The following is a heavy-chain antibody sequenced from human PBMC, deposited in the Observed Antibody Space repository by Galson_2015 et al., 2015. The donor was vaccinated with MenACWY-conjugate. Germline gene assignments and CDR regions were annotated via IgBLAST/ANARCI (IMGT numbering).Heavy chain of an antibody. CDR3: ARGHYYDTSGYTDY. CDR1: GFTFSSYR. V-gene: IGHV3-48*04. J-gene: IGHJ4*02. CDR2: ISSSSSTI. Sequence: SLRLSCAASGFTFSSYRMNWVRQAPGKGLEWVSFISSSSSTIYYADSVKGRFTISRDDAKDSLYLQMNSLRVEDTAVYYCARGHYYDTSGYTDYWGQGTLVTVSS. D-gene: IGHD3-22*01.